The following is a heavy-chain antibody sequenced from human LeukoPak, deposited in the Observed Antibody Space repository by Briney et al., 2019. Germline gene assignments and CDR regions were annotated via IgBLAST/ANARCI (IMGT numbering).Heavy chain of an antibody. CDR3: ARDGPQQLVPEGAFDI. Sequence: GGSLRLSCTASGFTFSGFWMHWVRQTPGKGLVWISRVDPDGSSTTYADSVKGRFTISRDNSNNTLYLQMNSLKTEDTAVYYCARDGPQQLVPEGAFDIWGQGTMVTVSS. CDR2: VDPDGSST. V-gene: IGHV3-74*01. CDR1: GFTFSGFW. J-gene: IGHJ3*02. D-gene: IGHD6-13*01.